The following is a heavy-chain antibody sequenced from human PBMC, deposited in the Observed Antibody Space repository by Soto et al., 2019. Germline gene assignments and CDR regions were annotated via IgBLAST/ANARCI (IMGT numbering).Heavy chain of an antibody. CDR2: ISYDGSNK. D-gene: IGHD5-12*01. V-gene: IGHV3-30-3*01. CDR3: ASGTSSGYDYYYYGMDV. CDR1: GFTFSSYA. Sequence: TGGSLRLSCAASGFTFSSYAMHWVRQAPGKGLEWVAVISYDGSNKYYADSVKGRFTISRDNSKNTLYLQMNSLRAEDTAVYYCASGTSSGYDYYYYGMDVWGQGTTVTVSS. J-gene: IGHJ6*02.